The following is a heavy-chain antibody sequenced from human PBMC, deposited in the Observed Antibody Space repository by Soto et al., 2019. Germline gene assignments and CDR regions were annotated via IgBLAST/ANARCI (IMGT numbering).Heavy chain of an antibody. CDR1: GGSISSSSYF. CDR2: IYYSGST. V-gene: IGHV4-39*01. CDR3: ARHAIDFWFDP. J-gene: IGHJ5*02. D-gene: IGHD3-9*01. Sequence: QLQLQESGPGLVKPSETLSLTCTVSGGSISSSSYFWGWIRQPPGKGLEWIGSIYYSGSTYYNPSLKSRVTVSVDTSKNQFSMKLRSVTAADTAVYYCARHAIDFWFDPWGQGTLVTVSS.